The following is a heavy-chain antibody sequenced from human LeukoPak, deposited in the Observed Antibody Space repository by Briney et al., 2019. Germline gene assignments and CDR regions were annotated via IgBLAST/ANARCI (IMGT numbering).Heavy chain of an antibody. CDR2: IYYSGST. D-gene: IGHD6-13*01. Sequence: SETLSLTCTVSGGSISSYYWSWIRQPPGKGLEGIGYIYYSGSTNYNPSLKSRVTISVDTSKNQFSLKLSSVTAADTAVYYCARTGRRSSWPLDYWGQGTLVTVSS. V-gene: IGHV4-59*01. J-gene: IGHJ4*02. CDR3: ARTGRRSSWPLDY. CDR1: GGSISSYY.